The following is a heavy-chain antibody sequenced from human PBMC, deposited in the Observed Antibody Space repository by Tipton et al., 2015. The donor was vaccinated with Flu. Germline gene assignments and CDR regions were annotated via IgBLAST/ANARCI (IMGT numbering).Heavy chain of an antibody. CDR3: ARYGNYDGSRYVQP. D-gene: IGHD1-7*01. CDR2: IYYSGST. Sequence: LSLTCTVSGGSISSYYWSWIRQPPGKGLEWIGYIYYSGSTNYNPSLKSRVTISVDTSQNQFSLKLSSVTAADTAVYYCARYGNYDGSRYVQPWGQGTPVTGSP. V-gene: IGHV4-59*01. J-gene: IGHJ1*01. CDR1: GGSISSYY.